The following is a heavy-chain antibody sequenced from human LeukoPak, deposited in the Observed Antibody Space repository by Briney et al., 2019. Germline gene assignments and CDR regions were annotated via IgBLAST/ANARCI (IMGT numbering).Heavy chain of an antibody. J-gene: IGHJ4*02. CDR3: ARGDSANWGYPTDY. Sequence: GRSLRLSCAASGFTFSSYGMHWVRQAPGKGLEWVAVIWYDGSNKYYADSVKGRFTISRDNSKNTLYLQMNSLRAGDTAVYYCARGDSANWGYPTDYWGQGTLVTVSS. V-gene: IGHV3-33*01. CDR2: IWYDGSNK. D-gene: IGHD7-27*01. CDR1: GFTFSSYG.